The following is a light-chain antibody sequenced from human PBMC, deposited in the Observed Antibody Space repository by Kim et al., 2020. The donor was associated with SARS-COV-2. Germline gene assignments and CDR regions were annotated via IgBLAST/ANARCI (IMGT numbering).Light chain of an antibody. V-gene: IGLV2-14*03. CDR3: SSYNSGNTCV. Sequence: QSALTQPASVSGSPGQSITISCTGTSNDIGAYNYVSWHQQHPGKAPKLTIYDVNNRPSGVSNRFSGSKSGNTASLTISGLQAEDEADYYCSSYNSGNTCVFGTGTKVTVL. CDR1: SNDIGAYNY. CDR2: DVN. J-gene: IGLJ1*01.